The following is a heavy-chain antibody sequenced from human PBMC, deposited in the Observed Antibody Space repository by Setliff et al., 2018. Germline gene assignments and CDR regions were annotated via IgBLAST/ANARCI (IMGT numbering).Heavy chain of an antibody. CDR1: GYTFTSYG. J-gene: IGHJ4*02. V-gene: IGHV1-18*01. Sequence: ASVKVSCKASGYTFTSYGISWVRQAPGQGLEWMGWISAYNGNTNYAQKLQGRVTITRDTSASTAYMELSSLRSEDTAVYYCATEKFPGDWGDYWGQGTLVTVSS. D-gene: IGHD2-21*01. CDR3: ATEKFPGDWGDY. CDR2: ISAYNGNT.